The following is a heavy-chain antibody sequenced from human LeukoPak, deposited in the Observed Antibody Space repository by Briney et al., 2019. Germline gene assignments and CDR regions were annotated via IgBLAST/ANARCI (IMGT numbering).Heavy chain of an antibody. Sequence: GGSLRLSCAASGFTFSSYAMHWVRQAPGKGLEYVSAISSNGGSTYYANSVKGRFTISRDNSKNTLYLQMGSLRAEDMAVYYCARVQWELLTVDYYYMDVWGKGTTVTISS. CDR1: GFTFSSYA. J-gene: IGHJ6*03. V-gene: IGHV3-64*01. CDR2: ISSNGGST. D-gene: IGHD1-26*01. CDR3: ARVQWELLTVDYYYMDV.